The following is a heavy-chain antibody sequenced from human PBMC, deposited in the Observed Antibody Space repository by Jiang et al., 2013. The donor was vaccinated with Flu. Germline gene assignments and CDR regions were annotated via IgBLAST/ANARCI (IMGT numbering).Heavy chain of an antibody. V-gene: IGHV4-34*01. CDR3: ARGGRGAYYDILTGYQPGFDY. J-gene: IGHJ4*02. D-gene: IGHD3-9*01. CDR1: GGSFSGYY. Sequence: VALLKPSETLSLTCAVYGGSFSGYYWSWIRQPPGKGLEWIGEINHSGSTNYNLSLKSRVTISVDTSKNQVSLNLSSVTAADTALYYCARGGRGAYYDILTGYQPGFDYWGQGTLVTVSS. CDR2: INHSGST.